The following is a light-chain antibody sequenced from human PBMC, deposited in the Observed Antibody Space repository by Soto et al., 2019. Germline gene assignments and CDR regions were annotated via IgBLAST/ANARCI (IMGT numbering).Light chain of an antibody. CDR1: QSVSNY. CDR2: GAS. J-gene: IGKJ5*01. CDR3: QHYGSSRPERT. V-gene: IGKV3-20*01. Sequence: EIVLTQSPATLSLSPGERATLSCRASQSVSNYLAWYQQKPGQAPRLLIYGASNRATAIPDRFSGTGSGTDFTLTIRRLELEDFAVYYCQHYGSSRPERTFGQGTRLEIK.